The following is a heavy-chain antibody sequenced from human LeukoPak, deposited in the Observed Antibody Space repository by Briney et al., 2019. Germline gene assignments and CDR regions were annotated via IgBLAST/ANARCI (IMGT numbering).Heavy chain of an antibody. V-gene: IGHV4-34*01. CDR1: GGSFSGYY. CDR2: IYHSGST. J-gene: IGHJ4*02. Sequence: SETLSLTCAVYGGSFSGYYWSWIRQPPGKGLEWIGEIYHSGSTNYNPSLKSRVTISVDKSKNQFSLKLSSVTAADTAVYYCARGEDYWGQGTLVTVSS. CDR3: ARGEDY.